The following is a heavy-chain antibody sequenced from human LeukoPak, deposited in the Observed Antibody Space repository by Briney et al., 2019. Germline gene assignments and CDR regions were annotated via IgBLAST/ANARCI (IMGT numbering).Heavy chain of an antibody. CDR3: AREIGLQPPYYYYYGMDV. CDR2: IYYSGST. Sequence: PSETLSLTCTVSGGSVGSGSYYWSWIRQPPGKGLEWIGYIYYSGSTNYNPSLKSRVTISVDTSKNQFSLKLSSVTAADTAVYYCAREIGLQPPYYYYYGMDVWGQGTTVTVSS. D-gene: IGHD2-21*01. V-gene: IGHV4-61*01. J-gene: IGHJ6*02. CDR1: GGSVGSGSYY.